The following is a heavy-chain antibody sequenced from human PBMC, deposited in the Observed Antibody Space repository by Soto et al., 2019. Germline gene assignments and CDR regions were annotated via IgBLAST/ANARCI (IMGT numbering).Heavy chain of an antibody. CDR2: TYSRSKWYN. D-gene: IGHD5-12*01. V-gene: IGHV6-1*01. Sequence: SQTLSLTCAISGDSVSSNTASWNWVRQSPSRGLEWLGRTYSRSKWYNDYAVSVRSRIIINPDTSKNQFSLQLNSVTPEDTAVHYCANGDTLGTNTGYACEPWGQEIMVTIAS. J-gene: IGHJ5*02. CDR3: ANGDTLGTNTGYACEP. CDR1: GDSVSSNTAS.